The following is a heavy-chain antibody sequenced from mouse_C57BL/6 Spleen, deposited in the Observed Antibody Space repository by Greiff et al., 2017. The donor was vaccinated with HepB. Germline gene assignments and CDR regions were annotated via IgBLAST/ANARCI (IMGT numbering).Heavy chain of an antibody. V-gene: IGHV1-20*01. CDR3: AIYSNGAMDY. CDR1: GYSFTGYF. D-gene: IGHD2-5*01. CDR2: INPYNGDT. J-gene: IGHJ4*01. Sequence: EVKLVESGPELVKPGDSVKISCKASGYSFTGYFMNWVMQSHGKSLEWIGRINPYNGDTFYNQKFKGKATLTVDKSSSTAHMELRSLTSEDSAVYYCAIYSNGAMDYWGQGTSVTVSS.